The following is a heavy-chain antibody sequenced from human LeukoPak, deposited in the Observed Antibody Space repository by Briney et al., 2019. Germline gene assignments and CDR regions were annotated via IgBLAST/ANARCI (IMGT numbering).Heavy chain of an antibody. CDR1: GFTFSSYA. Sequence: GGSLRLSCAASGFTFSSYAMSWVRQAPGKGLEWVSAISGSGGSTYYADSVKGRFTISRDNSKNTLFLQMNSLRADDTAVYFCAKELPEKSYYFYGMDVWGQGTTVTVSS. D-gene: IGHD1-14*01. J-gene: IGHJ6*02. CDR2: ISGSGGST. CDR3: AKELPEKSYYFYGMDV. V-gene: IGHV3-23*01.